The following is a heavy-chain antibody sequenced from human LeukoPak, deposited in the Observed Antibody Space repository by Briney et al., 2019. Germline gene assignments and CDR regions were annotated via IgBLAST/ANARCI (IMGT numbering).Heavy chain of an antibody. J-gene: IGHJ4*02. D-gene: IGHD3-22*01. Sequence: GGSLRLSCGASGLTLSTYWMTWVRQAPGKGLEWVSVIYSGGSTYYADSVKGRFTISRDNSKNTLYLQMNSLRAEDTAVYYCARALYYYDSSGYGYWGQGTLVTVSS. V-gene: IGHV3-53*01. CDR3: ARALYYYDSSGYGY. CDR1: GLTLSTYW. CDR2: IYSGGST.